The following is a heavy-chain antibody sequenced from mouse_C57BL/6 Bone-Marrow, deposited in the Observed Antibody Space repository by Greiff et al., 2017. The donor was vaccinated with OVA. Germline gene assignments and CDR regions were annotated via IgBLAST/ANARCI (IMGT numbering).Heavy chain of an antibody. CDR3: ARGGEDWYFDV. Sequence: VMLVESGAELARPGASVKLSCKASGYTFTSYGISWVKQRTGQGLEWIGEIYPRSGNTYYNEKFKGKATLTADKSSSTAYMELRSLTSEDSAVYFCARGGEDWYFDVWGTGTTVTVSS. CDR1: GYTFTSYG. CDR2: IYPRSGNT. J-gene: IGHJ1*03. D-gene: IGHD2-13*01. V-gene: IGHV1-81*01.